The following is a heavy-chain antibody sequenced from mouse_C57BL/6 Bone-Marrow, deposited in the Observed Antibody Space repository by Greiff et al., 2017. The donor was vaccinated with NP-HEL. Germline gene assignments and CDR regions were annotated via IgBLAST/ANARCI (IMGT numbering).Heavy chain of an antibody. J-gene: IGHJ1*03. Sequence: QVHVKQPGAELVMPGASVKLSCKASGYTFTSYWMHWVKQRPGQGLEWIGEIDPSDSYTNYNQKFKGKSTLTVDKSSSTAYMQLSSLTSEDSAVYYCALITTVVADNWYFDVWGTGTTVTVSS. CDR1: GYTFTSYW. V-gene: IGHV1-69*01. CDR2: IDPSDSYT. CDR3: ALITTVVADNWYFDV. D-gene: IGHD1-1*01.